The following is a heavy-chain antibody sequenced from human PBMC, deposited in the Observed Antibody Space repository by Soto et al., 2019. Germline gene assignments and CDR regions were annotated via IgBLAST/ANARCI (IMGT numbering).Heavy chain of an antibody. CDR2: ISYDGNNK. D-gene: IGHD2-21*02. V-gene: IGHV3-30-3*01. CDR1: GFTFSSYA. CDR3: VRDKYGVTSAYGMDV. J-gene: IGHJ6*02. Sequence: QVQLVESGGGVVQPGRSLRLSCAASGFTFSSYAMHWVRQAPGKGLEWVAVISYDGNNKYYADSVKGRFTMSRDNSKNTLYLKMNTLRAEETAVYYCVRDKYGVTSAYGMDVWGQGTTVTVSS.